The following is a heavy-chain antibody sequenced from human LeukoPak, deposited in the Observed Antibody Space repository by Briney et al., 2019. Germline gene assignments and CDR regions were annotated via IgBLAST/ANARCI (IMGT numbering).Heavy chain of an antibody. CDR3: ARCYMAS. V-gene: IGHV3-21*01. CDR1: GFTFSSYS. Sequence: PGGPLRLSCTASGFTFSSYSMNWVRQAPGKGLEGVASISSSRSYIYYADSVKGRFTISRDNAKNSLYLQMNSLRAEDTSVYYCARCYMASWGQGTLVTVSS. D-gene: IGHD3-16*02. CDR2: ISSSRSYI. J-gene: IGHJ4*02.